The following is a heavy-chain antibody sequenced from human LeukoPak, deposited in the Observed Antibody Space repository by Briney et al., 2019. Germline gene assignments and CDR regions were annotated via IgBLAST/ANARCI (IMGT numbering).Heavy chain of an antibody. CDR2: IHPSGTL. Sequence: SSETLSLTCTVSGASFSSGDQYWKWIRQSPGKGLEWIGSIHPSGTLYNNPSLESRVTMSMDTSKNQFSLNLNSVTAADTAVYFCSRGLDSRKLGYWGQGTLVTVSS. CDR3: SRGLDSRKLGY. D-gene: IGHD3-22*01. V-gene: IGHV4-31*03. J-gene: IGHJ4*02. CDR1: GASFSSGDQY.